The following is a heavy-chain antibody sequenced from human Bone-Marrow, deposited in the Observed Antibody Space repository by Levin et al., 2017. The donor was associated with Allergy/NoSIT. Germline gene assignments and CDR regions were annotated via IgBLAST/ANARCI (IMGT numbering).Heavy chain of an antibody. D-gene: IGHD4-11*01. Sequence: LSLTCAASGFTFSDFYMTWIRQAPGKGLEWVSSISGSETTIYYADSVRGRFTISRDNVKNSLYLQMNSLRVDDTAVYYCVTRQYYFDYWGQGTLVIVSS. CDR3: VTRQYYFDY. CDR1: GFTFSDFY. J-gene: IGHJ4*02. CDR2: ISGSETTI. V-gene: IGHV3-11*01.